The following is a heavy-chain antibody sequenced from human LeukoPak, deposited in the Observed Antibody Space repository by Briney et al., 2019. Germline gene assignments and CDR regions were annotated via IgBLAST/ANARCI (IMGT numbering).Heavy chain of an antibody. D-gene: IGHD2/OR15-2a*01. V-gene: IGHV4-61*02. CDR2: IYTSGST. J-gene: IGHJ4*02. CDR3: ARRNRWYGHTTFDY. CDR1: GGSISSGSYY. Sequence: PSETLSLTCTVSGGSISSGSYYWSWIRQPAGKGLEWIGRIYTSGSTNYNPSLKSRVTISVDTSKNQFSLKLSSVTAADTAVYYCARRNRWYGHTTFDYWGQGTLVTVSS.